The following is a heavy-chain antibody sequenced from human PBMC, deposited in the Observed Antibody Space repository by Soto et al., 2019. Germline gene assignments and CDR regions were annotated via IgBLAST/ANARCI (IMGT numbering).Heavy chain of an antibody. Sequence: GASLQISCKTSGYSFTSYWVGWVRQMPGKGMEWMGNIYPYDSDTRYSLSFQGQVTISADKSINTAYLQWSSLKASDTAMYYCARRMNYYDTSGYSKYYFDYWGQGTLVTVSS. CDR3: ARRMNYYDTSGYSKYYFDY. J-gene: IGHJ4*02. D-gene: IGHD3-22*01. CDR2: IYPYDSDT. V-gene: IGHV5-51*01. CDR1: GYSFTSYW.